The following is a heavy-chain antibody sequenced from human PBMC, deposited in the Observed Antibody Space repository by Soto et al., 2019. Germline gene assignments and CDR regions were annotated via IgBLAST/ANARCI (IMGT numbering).Heavy chain of an antibody. J-gene: IGHJ6*02. CDR3: ARGRARGIAASNASYYYYYGMDV. D-gene: IGHD6-13*01. CDR1: GFTFSSYS. V-gene: IGHV3-21*01. CDR2: ISSSSSYI. Sequence: GGSLRLSCAASGFTFSSYSMNWVRQAPGKGLEWVSSISSSSSYIYYAGSVKGRFTISRDNAKNSLYLQMNSLRAGDTAVYYCARGRARGIAASNASYYYYYGMDVWGQGTTVTVSS.